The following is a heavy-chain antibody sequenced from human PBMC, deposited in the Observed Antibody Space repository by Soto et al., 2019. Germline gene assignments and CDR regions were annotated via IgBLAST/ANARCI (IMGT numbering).Heavy chain of an antibody. CDR3: ARDQVKGTMTIL. D-gene: IGHD4-17*01. V-gene: IGHV3-30-3*01. J-gene: IGHJ4*02. CDR1: GFTFINYA. Sequence: PGGSLRLSCAASGFTFINYAMHWVRQAPGKGLEWVAVISYDGSNKYYADSVKGRFTTSRDNSKNTMYLQMNSLSAEDTAVYHCARDQVKGTMTILWGQGTLVTVS. CDR2: ISYDGSNK.